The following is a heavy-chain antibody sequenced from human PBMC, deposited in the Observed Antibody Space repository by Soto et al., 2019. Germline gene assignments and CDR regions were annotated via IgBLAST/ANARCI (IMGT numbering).Heavy chain of an antibody. V-gene: IGHV3-48*02. CDR2: ISSSSSTI. D-gene: IGHD6-6*01. CDR3: ARDLARAARTNKLYYYYYYGMDV. Sequence: GGSLRLSCAASGFTFSSYSMNWVRQAPGKGLEWVSYISSSSSTIYYADSVKGRFTISRDNAKNSLYLQMNSLRDEDTAVYYCARDLARAARTNKLYYYYYYGMDVWGQGTTVTVSS. J-gene: IGHJ6*02. CDR1: GFTFSSYS.